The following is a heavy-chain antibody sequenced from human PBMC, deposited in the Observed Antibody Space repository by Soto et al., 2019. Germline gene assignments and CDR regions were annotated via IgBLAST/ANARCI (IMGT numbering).Heavy chain of an antibody. CDR2: IWYDGSNK. CDR3: AREVNPYYYGMDV. Sequence: GGSLRLSCAASGFTFSSYGMHWVRQAPGKGLEWVAVIWYDGSNKYYADSVKGRFTISRDNSKNTLYLQMNSLRAEDTAVYYCAREVNPYYYGMDVWGQGTTVTV. J-gene: IGHJ6*02. CDR1: GFTFSSYG. V-gene: IGHV3-33*01.